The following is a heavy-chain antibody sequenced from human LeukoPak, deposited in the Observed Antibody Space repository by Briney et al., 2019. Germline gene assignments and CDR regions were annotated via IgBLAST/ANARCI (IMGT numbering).Heavy chain of an antibody. D-gene: IGHD7-27*01. Sequence: PSETLSLTCTVSGGSISSSSYFGGWIRQPPGKGLEWIGTIHYSGSTYYNPSLKSRVTISVDTCKNQLSLKLSSVTAADTAVYYCARRVTNWGRFDYWGQGTLVTVSS. V-gene: IGHV4-39*01. CDR2: IHYSGST. J-gene: IGHJ4*02. CDR3: ARRVTNWGRFDY. CDR1: GGSISSSSYF.